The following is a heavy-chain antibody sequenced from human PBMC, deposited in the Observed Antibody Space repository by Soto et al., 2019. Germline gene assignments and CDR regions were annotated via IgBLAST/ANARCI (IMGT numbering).Heavy chain of an antibody. J-gene: IGHJ4*02. CDR3: ATMGTPATGLYYFDY. V-gene: IGHV4-30-4*01. Sequence: PPETLSLTCTVSGGSISSGNYYWSWIRQPPGKGMEWIGFISYSGSAYYNPSLKSRVTISVDTSKNQFSLNLSFVTAADTAVYYCATMGTPATGLYYFDYWGQGTLVTVSS. CDR1: GGSISSGNYY. D-gene: IGHD2-15*01. CDR2: ISYSGSA.